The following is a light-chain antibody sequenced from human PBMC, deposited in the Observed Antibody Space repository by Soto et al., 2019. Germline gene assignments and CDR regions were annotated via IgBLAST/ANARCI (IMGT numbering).Light chain of an antibody. Sequence: QSALTQPASVSGSPGQSITISCTGTSNDVGGYKYVSWYQQHPGRAPKLMIYDVTNRPSGVSNRFSGSKSGNTASLTISGLQAEDEADYSCSSYTRSSTLVFGGGTKLTVL. CDR3: SSYTRSSTLV. V-gene: IGLV2-14*01. CDR2: DVT. CDR1: SNDVGGYKY. J-gene: IGLJ2*01.